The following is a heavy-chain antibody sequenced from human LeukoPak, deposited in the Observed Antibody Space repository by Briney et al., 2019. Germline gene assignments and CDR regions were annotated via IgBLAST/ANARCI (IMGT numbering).Heavy chain of an antibody. CDR3: ARGVEPLAANTLAY. J-gene: IGHJ4*02. D-gene: IGHD1-14*01. V-gene: IGHV3-53*01. Sequence: ARSLRLSCAASGFTVITNDMTWVRQAPRKGLEWVSVLYSDGNTKYADSVQGRFTISRDNSKNTLYLEMNSLSPDDTAVYYCARGVEPLAANTLAYWGQGTLVTVSS. CDR1: GFTVITND. CDR2: LYSDGNT.